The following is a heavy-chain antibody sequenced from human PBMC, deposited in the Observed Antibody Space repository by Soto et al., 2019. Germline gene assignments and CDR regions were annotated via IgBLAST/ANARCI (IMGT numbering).Heavy chain of an antibody. J-gene: IGHJ5*02. CDR3: GRDPTTGNLGWFAP. CDR2: IKEDGSEK. Sequence: GGSLRLSCAASGFTFSAYWMSWVRQAPGKGLQWVANIKEDGSEKYYVDSVKGRFTISRDNAKNSLYLLMNSLRVEDTAVYYCGRDPTTGNLGWFAPRGRETLVTVSS. D-gene: IGHD4-17*01. CDR1: GFTFSAYW. V-gene: IGHV3-7*04.